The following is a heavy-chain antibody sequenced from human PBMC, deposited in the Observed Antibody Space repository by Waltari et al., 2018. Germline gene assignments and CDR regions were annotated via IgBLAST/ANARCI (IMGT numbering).Heavy chain of an antibody. J-gene: IGHJ5*02. CDR1: GFTFDDYA. CDR2: ISSSSYI. Sequence: EVQLVESGGGLVQPGRSLRLSCAASGFTFDDYAMHWVRQAPGKGLEWVSSISSSSYIYYADSGKGRFTISRDNAKNSLYLQMNSLRAEDTAVYYCAKGMTTVIYWFDPWGQGTLVTVSS. D-gene: IGHD4-4*01. V-gene: IGHV3-9*01. CDR3: AKGMTTVIYWFDP.